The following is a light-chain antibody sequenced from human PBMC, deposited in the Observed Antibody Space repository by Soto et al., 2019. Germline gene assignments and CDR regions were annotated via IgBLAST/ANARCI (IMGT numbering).Light chain of an antibody. CDR3: QQYNSYSPRT. CDR1: QSISSW. J-gene: IGKJ1*01. Sequence: DIQMTQSPSTLSASVGDRVTITCRASQSISSWLAWYQQKPGKAPKILIYDASSLESGVPSRFSGSGSGTEFTLTISSLQPDDFATYYCQQYNSYSPRTFGQGNKVEIK. CDR2: DAS. V-gene: IGKV1-5*01.